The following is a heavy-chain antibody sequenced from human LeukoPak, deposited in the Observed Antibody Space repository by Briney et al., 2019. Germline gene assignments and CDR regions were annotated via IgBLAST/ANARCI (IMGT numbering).Heavy chain of an antibody. D-gene: IGHD4-23*01. CDR3: ARDLDGGNSNDY. CDR1: RFTFNSYS. Sequence: GGSLRLSCAASRFTFNSYSMNWVRQAPGKGLEWVSSVSSTSTYIYYADSVKGRFTISRDNAKNSLYLQMNSLRADDTAVYYCARDLDGGNSNDYWGQGTLVTVSS. V-gene: IGHV3-21*01. CDR2: VSSTSTYI. J-gene: IGHJ4*02.